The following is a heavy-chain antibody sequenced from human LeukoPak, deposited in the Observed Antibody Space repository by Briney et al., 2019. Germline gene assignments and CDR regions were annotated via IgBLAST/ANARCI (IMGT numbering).Heavy chain of an antibody. Sequence: PGGSLRLSCTASGFTFGDYAMSWVRQAPGKGLEWVGFIRSKAYGGTTEYAASVKGRFTISRDDSKSIAYLQMNSLKTEDTAVYYCTRVIDGYEYYFDYWGQGTLVTVSS. V-gene: IGHV3-49*04. D-gene: IGHD5-24*01. J-gene: IGHJ4*02. CDR1: GFTFGDYA. CDR3: TRVIDGYEYYFDY. CDR2: IRSKAYGGTT.